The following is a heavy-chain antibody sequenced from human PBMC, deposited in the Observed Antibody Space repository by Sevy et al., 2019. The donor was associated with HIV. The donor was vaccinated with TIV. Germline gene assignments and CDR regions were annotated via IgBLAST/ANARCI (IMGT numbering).Heavy chain of an antibody. CDR2: IYYSGSA. V-gene: IGHV4-39*01. Sequence: SETLSLTCTVSGGYISSNNYYWGWIRQPPGKGLEWIGSIYYSGSAYYNPSLKSQVTISVDTSKNQFSLKVSSVPAADTAVYYCARLTIFGVVTDNWFDPWGQGTLVTVSS. CDR1: GGYISSNNYY. D-gene: IGHD3-3*01. J-gene: IGHJ5*02. CDR3: ARLTIFGVVTDNWFDP.